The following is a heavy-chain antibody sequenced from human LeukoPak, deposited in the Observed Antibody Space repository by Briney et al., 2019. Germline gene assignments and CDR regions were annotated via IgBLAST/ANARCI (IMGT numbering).Heavy chain of an antibody. Sequence: GGSLRLSCAASGFIFSTYAMTWVRQAPGKGPEWVSYISSSSSTIYYADSVKGRFTISRDNAKNSLYLQMNSLRDEDTAVYYCARGGGSSSWYTDYWGQGTLVTVSS. CDR2: ISSSSSTI. CDR1: GFIFSTYA. CDR3: ARGGGSSSWYTDY. D-gene: IGHD6-13*01. J-gene: IGHJ4*02. V-gene: IGHV3-48*02.